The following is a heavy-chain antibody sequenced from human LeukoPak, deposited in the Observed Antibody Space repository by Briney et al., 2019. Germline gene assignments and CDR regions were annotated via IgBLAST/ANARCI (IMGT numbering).Heavy chain of an antibody. V-gene: IGHV4-38-2*02. CDR3: VRAESVEIFDV. J-gene: IGHJ4*02. CDR1: GFSITSGYF. Sequence: PSETLSLTCPVSGFSITSGYFWGWIRQSPGKRLEWIGYIYHNGDTVYNPSLNSSLRSRVTLLVEPSKNQFSLSLNSVIAADTAVFYCVRAESVEIFDVWGQGILVTVSS. CDR2: IYHNGDT. D-gene: IGHD1-1*01.